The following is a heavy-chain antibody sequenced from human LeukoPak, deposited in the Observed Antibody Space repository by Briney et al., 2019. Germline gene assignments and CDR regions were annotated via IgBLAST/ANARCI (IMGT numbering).Heavy chain of an antibody. Sequence: PGGSLTLSCAASGFTYNTYEMNWVRQAPGKGLEWVSYISPNGRSINYADSVKGRFTISRDNAKNSLYLQMNSLRAEDTAIYYCTREGDNSTPDYWGQGTLVTVSS. CDR1: GFTYNTYE. D-gene: IGHD2/OR15-2a*01. CDR3: TREGDNSTPDY. J-gene: IGHJ4*02. V-gene: IGHV3-48*03. CDR2: ISPNGRSI.